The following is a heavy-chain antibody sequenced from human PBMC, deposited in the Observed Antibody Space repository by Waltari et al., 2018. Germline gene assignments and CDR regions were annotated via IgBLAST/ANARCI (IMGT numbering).Heavy chain of an antibody. J-gene: IGHJ6*02. CDR3: ATDLGATPNYYYYGMDV. CDR1: GYTLTELS. CDR2: FDPEDGET. V-gene: IGHV1-24*01. D-gene: IGHD1-26*01. Sequence: QVQLVQSGAEVKKPGASVKVSCKVSGYTLTELSMHWVRQAPGKGLEWMGGFDPEDGETIYEQKFQGRGTRTEDTSTDTAYMELSSLRSEDTAVYYCATDLGATPNYYYYGMDVWGQGTTVTVSS.